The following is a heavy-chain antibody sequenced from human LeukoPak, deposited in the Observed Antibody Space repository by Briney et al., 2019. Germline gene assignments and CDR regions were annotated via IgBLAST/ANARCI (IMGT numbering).Heavy chain of an antibody. V-gene: IGHV3-30*03. CDR3: ARLPGIAAAGIGPYFDY. Sequence: GGSLRLSCAASGFTFSSYGMHWVRQAPGKGLDWVAVISNDGSKKYYADSVKGRFTISRDNSKNTLYLQMNSLRAEDTAVYYCARLPGIAAAGIGPYFDYWGQGTLVTVSS. D-gene: IGHD6-13*01. CDR2: ISNDGSKK. J-gene: IGHJ4*02. CDR1: GFTFSSYG.